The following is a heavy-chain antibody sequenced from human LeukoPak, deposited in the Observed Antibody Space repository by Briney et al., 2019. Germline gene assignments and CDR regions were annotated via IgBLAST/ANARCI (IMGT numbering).Heavy chain of an antibody. CDR1: GYSFTSYW. CDR3: ARTYYYGSGSYPLTQAGFNY. Sequence: GESLKISCKGSGYSFTSYWIGWVRQMPGKGLEWMGIIYPGDSNTRYSPSVQGQVTISADKSISTAYLQWSSLKASDTVMYYCARTYYYGSGSYPLTQAGFNYWGQGTLVTVSS. J-gene: IGHJ4*02. V-gene: IGHV5-51*01. D-gene: IGHD3-10*01. CDR2: IYPGDSNT.